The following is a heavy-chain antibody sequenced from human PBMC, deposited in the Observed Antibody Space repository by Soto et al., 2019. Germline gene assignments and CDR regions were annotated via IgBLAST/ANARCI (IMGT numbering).Heavy chain of an antibody. V-gene: IGHV1-69*06. CDR1: GGTFSSYA. J-gene: IGHJ5*02. D-gene: IGHD6-13*01. Sequence: QVQLVQSGAEVKKPGSSVKVSCKASGGTFSSYAISWVRQAPGQGLEWMGGIIPIFGTANYAQKFQGRVTITADKSTSTAYMELSSLRSEDTAVYYCARPVSSVVAYSSTHNSFDPWGQGTLVTVSS. CDR2: IIPIFGTA. CDR3: ARPVSSVVAYSSTHNSFDP.